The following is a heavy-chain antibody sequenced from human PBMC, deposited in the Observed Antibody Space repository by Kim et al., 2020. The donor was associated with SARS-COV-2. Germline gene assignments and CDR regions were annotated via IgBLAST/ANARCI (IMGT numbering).Heavy chain of an antibody. V-gene: IGHV5-10-1*01. Sequence: PSVQGHVTISADKSISTAYLQWSSLKASDTAMYYCARHSADYGDFYGMDVWGQGTTVTVSS. CDR3: ARHSADYGDFYGMDV. J-gene: IGHJ6*02. D-gene: IGHD4-17*01.